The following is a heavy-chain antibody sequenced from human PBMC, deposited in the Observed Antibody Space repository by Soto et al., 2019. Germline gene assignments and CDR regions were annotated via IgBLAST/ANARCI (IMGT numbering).Heavy chain of an antibody. J-gene: IGHJ6*03. V-gene: IGHV4-39*07. D-gene: IGHD1-7*01. CDR2: INHSGST. CDR1: GGSVSSSSYY. CDR3: AGTTSHQWYYMDV. Sequence: PSETLSLTCTVSGGSVSSSSYYWSWIRQPPGKGLEWIGEINHSGSTNYNPSLKSRVTISVDTSKNQFSLQLSSVTPADTAVYYCAGTTSHQWYYMDVWGKGTTVTVSS.